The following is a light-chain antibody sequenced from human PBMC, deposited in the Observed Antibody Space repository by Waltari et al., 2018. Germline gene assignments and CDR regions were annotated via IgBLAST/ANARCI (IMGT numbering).Light chain of an antibody. CDR3: TSFTSSATWV. CDR2: EVS. V-gene: IGLV2-14*01. Sequence: QSALTQPASVSGSPGQSITIPCTGTSSDIGAYTHVSWYQQHPGKAPKLMIYEVSNQPSGVSNRFSGSKSGNTASLTISGLQADDESHYYCTSFTSSATWVFGGGTKVTVL. J-gene: IGLJ3*02. CDR1: SSDIGAYTH.